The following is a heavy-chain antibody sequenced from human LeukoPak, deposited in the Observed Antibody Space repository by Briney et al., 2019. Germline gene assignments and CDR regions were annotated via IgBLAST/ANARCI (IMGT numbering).Heavy chain of an antibody. CDR2: LYSDGNT. D-gene: IGHD2-21*02. Sequence: GGSLRLSCAASGFTVITNDMTWVRQAPGKGLEWVSVLYSDGNTKYADSVQGRFTISRDNSKNTLYLEMNSLSPDDTAVYYCARGVEPLTANTLAYWGQGTLVTVSS. V-gene: IGHV3-53*01. CDR1: GFTVITND. CDR3: ARGVEPLTANTLAY. J-gene: IGHJ4*02.